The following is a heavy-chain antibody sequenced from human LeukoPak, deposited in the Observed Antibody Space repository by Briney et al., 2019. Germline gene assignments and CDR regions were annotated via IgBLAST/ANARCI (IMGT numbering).Heavy chain of an antibody. CDR3: TRRASHYYASSGYV. CDR1: GYTFSGSA. Sequence: GGSLRLSCAASGYTFSGSAMHWVRQASGKGPEWVGRIRSQANSYATAYAASVKGRFTISRDDSKNTAYLQMNSLKTEDTAVFYCTRRASHYYASSGYVRGQGTLVTVSS. CDR2: IRSQANSYAT. D-gene: IGHD3-22*01. V-gene: IGHV3-73*01. J-gene: IGHJ4*02.